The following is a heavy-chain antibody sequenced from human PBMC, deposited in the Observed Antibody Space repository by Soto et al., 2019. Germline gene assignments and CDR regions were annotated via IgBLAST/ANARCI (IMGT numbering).Heavy chain of an antibody. CDR2: IYPGDSRT. D-gene: IGHD3-22*01. CDR3: TTAPTWKPPYYDSSGDG. V-gene: IGHV5-51*01. J-gene: IGHJ4*02. CDR1: GYSFTNYW. Sequence: PGESLKISCKDSGYSFTNYWIAWVRQMPGKGLEWMGIIYPGDSRTRYSPSFQGQVTISVDKSISTVYLQMNSLKTEDTAVYYCTTAPTWKPPYYDSSGDGWSQGTLVTVS.